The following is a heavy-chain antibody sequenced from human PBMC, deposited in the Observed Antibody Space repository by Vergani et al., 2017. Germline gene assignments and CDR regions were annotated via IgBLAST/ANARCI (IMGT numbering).Heavy chain of an antibody. CDR2: IYTSGNI. CDR1: GGSISSGSYY. J-gene: IGHJ1*01. V-gene: IGHV4-61*02. Sequence: QVQLQESGPGLVKPSQTLSLTCTVSGGSISSGSYYWSWIRQPAGKGLEWIGRIYTSGNINYNPSLKSRVTISVDTSKNQFSLKLSSVTAADTAVYYCAKVEVVPAATGAIYFQHWGQGTLVTVSS. D-gene: IGHD2-2*01. CDR3: AKVEVVPAATGAIYFQH.